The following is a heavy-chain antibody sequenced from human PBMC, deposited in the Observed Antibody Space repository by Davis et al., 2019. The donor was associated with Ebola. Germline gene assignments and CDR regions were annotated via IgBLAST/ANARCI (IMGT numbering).Heavy chain of an antibody. J-gene: IGHJ5*02. CDR2: FESEDGET. CDR3: TSLQEGYRSGGSHYRGRWFDP. V-gene: IGHV1-24*01. D-gene: IGHD2-15*01. Sequence: ASVKVSCKVSGYTLSELSIHWVRQAPGKGLEWMGGFESEDGETTYAQEFQGRVTLTEDTSTDTAYKELSSLRSEDTAVYYCTSLQEGYRSGGSHYRGRWFDPWGQGTLVTVSS. CDR1: GYTLSELS.